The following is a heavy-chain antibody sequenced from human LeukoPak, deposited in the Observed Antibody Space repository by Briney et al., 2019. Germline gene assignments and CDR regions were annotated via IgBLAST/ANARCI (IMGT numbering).Heavy chain of an antibody. CDR2: INTNTGNP. J-gene: IGHJ4*02. D-gene: IGHD5-18*01. V-gene: IGHV7-4-1*02. Sequence: ASVKVSCKASGYTFTSYSINWVRQAPGQGLEWMGWINTNTGNPTYAQGFTGRFVFSLDTSVSTAYLQISSLKAEDTAVYYCAKPPTAMVYVFDYWGQGTLVTVSS. CDR3: AKPPTAMVYVFDY. CDR1: GYTFTSYS.